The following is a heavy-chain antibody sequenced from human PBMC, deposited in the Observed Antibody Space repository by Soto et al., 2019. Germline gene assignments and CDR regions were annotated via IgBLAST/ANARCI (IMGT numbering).Heavy chain of an antibody. D-gene: IGHD3-10*01. V-gene: IGHV4-4*07. J-gene: IGHJ6*02. CDR3: ARDYYGSGSYYNRDYYYGMDV. Sequence: SETLSLTCTVSGGSISSYYWSWIRQPAGKGLEWIGRIYTSGSTNYNPSLKGRVTMSVDTSKNQFSLKLSPVTAADTAVYYCARDYYGSGSYYNRDYYYGMDVWGQGTTVTVSS. CDR2: IYTSGST. CDR1: GGSISSYY.